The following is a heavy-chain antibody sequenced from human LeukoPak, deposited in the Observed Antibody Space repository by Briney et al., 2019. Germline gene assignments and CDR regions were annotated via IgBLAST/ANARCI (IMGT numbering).Heavy chain of an antibody. V-gene: IGHV1-69*13. CDR3: ARSITMIVVVTNYYGMDV. Sequence: EASVKVSCKASGGTFSSYAISWVRQAPGQGLEWMGGIIPIFGTANYAQKFQGRVTITADGSTSTAYMELSSLRSEDTAVYYCARSITMIVVVTNYYGMDVRGQGTTVTVSS. CDR2: IIPIFGTA. J-gene: IGHJ6*02. D-gene: IGHD3-22*01. CDR1: GGTFSSYA.